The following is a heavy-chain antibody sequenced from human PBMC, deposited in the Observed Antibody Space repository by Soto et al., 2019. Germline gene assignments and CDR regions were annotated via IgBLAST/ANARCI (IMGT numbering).Heavy chain of an antibody. CDR3: ARGGPVSVSPAWQLLGYFDY. D-gene: IGHD2-15*01. CDR2: ISYTGAT. Sequence: QVHLQESGPVQVRPSQTLSLSCSVSGGSISRGAYFWTWIRQFPGKGLEWIAYISYTGATYYNPSLKSRVTILADTSKNQFSLKLNSVTSADTAVYYCARGGPVSVSPAWQLLGYFDYWGQGTLVTVSS. V-gene: IGHV4-31*03. CDR1: GGSISRGAYF. J-gene: IGHJ4*02.